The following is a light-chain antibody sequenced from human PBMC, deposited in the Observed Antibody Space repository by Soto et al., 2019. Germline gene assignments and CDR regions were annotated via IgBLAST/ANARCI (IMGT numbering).Light chain of an antibody. Sequence: MTQSPSTLSASVGDRVTITCRASQSISIWLAWYQQKPGQAPRLLIYGASTRATDMPGRFSGRGSGTELTLTISSLQPGDYAVYYCQQYSSWPRTFGQGTKVDIK. J-gene: IGKJ1*01. CDR1: QSISIW. V-gene: IGKV3-15*01. CDR2: GAS. CDR3: QQYSSWPRT.